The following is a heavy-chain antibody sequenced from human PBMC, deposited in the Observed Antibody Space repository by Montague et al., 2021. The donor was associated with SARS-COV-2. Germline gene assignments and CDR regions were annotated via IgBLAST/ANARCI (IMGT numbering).Heavy chain of an antibody. J-gene: IGHJ3*02. D-gene: IGHD3-9*01. CDR1: GFSLSTSGMR. Sequence: PALVKPTQTLTLTCTLSGFSLSTSGMRASWIRQPPGKALEWLARIDWDDDKFYSTSLKTRLTISNDTSKNQVVLTMTNMDPVDTATYYCARSYYDILTNYYDAFGIGGQGTMVTVSS. CDR2: IDWDDDK. V-gene: IGHV2-70*04. CDR3: ARSYYDILTNYYDAFGI.